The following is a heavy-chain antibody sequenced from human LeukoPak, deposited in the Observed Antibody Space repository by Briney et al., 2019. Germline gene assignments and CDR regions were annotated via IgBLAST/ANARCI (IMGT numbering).Heavy chain of an antibody. Sequence: PGGSLRLSCAASGFTFSSYSMNWVRQAPGKGLEWVSYISSSSSTIYYADSVKGRFTISRDNTKNSLYLQMNSLRDEDTAAYYCARREGYTSGWYNYWGQGTLVTVSS. CDR2: ISSSSSTI. D-gene: IGHD6-19*01. V-gene: IGHV3-48*02. CDR3: ARREGYTSGWYNY. CDR1: GFTFSSYS. J-gene: IGHJ4*02.